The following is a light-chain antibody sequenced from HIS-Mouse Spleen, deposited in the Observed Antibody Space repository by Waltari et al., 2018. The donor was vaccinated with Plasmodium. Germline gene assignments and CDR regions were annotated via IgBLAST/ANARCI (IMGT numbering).Light chain of an antibody. J-gene: IGLJ3*02. CDR3: YSTDSSGNHRV. CDR2: EDS. CDR1: ALHKKY. Sequence: SYELTQPPSVSVSPAQTARITCSGDALHKKYAYWYQQKSGQAPVLVIYEDSKRPSGIPERFSGSSSGTMATLTISGAQVEDEADYYCYSTDSSGNHRVFGGGTKLTVL. V-gene: IGLV3-10*01.